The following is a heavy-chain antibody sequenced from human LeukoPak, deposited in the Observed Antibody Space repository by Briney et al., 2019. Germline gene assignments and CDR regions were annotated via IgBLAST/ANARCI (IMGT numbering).Heavy chain of an antibody. D-gene: IGHD6-19*01. CDR2: IYPGDSDP. Sequence: IYPGDSDPRYSPSFQGQVTISADKSISTAYLQWSSLKASDTAMYYCARQPSAVAGTVWFDPWGQGTLVTVSS. CDR3: ARQPSAVAGTVWFDP. J-gene: IGHJ5*02. V-gene: IGHV5-51*01.